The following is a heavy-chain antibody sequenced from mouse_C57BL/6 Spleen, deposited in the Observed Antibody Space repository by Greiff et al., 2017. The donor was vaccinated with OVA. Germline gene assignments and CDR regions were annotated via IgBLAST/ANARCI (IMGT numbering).Heavy chain of an antibody. CDR2: IYPGSGST. Sequence: QVQLQQPGAELVKPGASVKMSCKASGYTFTSYWITWVKQRPGQGLEWIGDIYPGSGSTNYNEKFKSKATLTVDTSSSTAYMQLSSLTSEDSAVYYCARGPSYYRNWAWFAYWGQGTLVTVSA. D-gene: IGHD2-5*01. CDR3: ARGPSYYRNWAWFAY. V-gene: IGHV1-55*01. CDR1: GYTFTSYW. J-gene: IGHJ3*01.